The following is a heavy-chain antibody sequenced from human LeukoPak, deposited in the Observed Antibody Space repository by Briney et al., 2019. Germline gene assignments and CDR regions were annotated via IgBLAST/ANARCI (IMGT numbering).Heavy chain of an antibody. CDR2: ISSSGSTI. J-gene: IGHJ5*02. D-gene: IGHD2-15*01. Sequence: GGSLRLSCAASGFTFSDYYMSWIRQAPGKGLEWVSYISSSGSTIYYADSVKGRFTISRDNAKNSLYLQMNSLRAEDTAVYYCAKNNVVVVVAATPYWFDPWGQGTLVTVSS. CDR3: AKNNVVVVVAATPYWFDP. CDR1: GFTFSDYY. V-gene: IGHV3-11*01.